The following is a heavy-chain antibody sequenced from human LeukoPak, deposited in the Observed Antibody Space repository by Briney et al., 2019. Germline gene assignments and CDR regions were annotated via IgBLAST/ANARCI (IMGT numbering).Heavy chain of an antibody. V-gene: IGHV4-4*02. CDR2: IYHSGST. J-gene: IGHJ4*02. Sequence: PSETLSLTCAVSGGSISSSNWWSWVRQPPGKGLEWIGEIYHSGSTNYNPSLKSRVTISVDKSKNQFSLKLSSVTAADTAVYYCASSSSSRRYYFDYWGQGTLVTVSS. CDR1: GGSISSSNW. CDR3: ASSSSSRRYYFDY. D-gene: IGHD6-6*01.